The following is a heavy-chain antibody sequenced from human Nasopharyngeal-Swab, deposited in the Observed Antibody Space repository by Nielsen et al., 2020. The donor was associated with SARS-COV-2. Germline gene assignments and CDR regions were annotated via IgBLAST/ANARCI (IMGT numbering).Heavy chain of an antibody. J-gene: IGHJ6*02. Sequence: WIRQPPGKGLGWIGEINHSGSTIYNPSLKSRVTISVDTSKNQFSLKLSSVTAADTAVYYCARDGGSGSYYNWGPYYYYGMDVWGQGTTVTVSS. CDR2: INHSGST. D-gene: IGHD3-10*01. V-gene: IGHV4-34*01. CDR3: ARDGGSGSYYNWGPYYYYGMDV.